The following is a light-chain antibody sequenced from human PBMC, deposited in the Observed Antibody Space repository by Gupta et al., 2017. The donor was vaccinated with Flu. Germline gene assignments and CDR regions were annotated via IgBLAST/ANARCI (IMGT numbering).Light chain of an antibody. CDR3: QSFDSSNHWV. CDR2: EDN. J-gene: IGLJ3*02. Sequence: NFVLTQPRSVSESPGKTVTISCTRSSGDIATDYVQWYQQRPGSPPRMVIYEDNKRPSGVPDRFSFVIGCSFNSATLTISGLKAEDDAYYYCQSFDSSNHWVFGGGTTLTV. V-gene: IGLV6-57*01. CDR1: SGDIATDY.